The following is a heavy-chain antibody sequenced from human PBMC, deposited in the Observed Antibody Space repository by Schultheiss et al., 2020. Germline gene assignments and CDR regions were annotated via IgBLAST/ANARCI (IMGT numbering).Heavy chain of an antibody. CDR1: GGSISSGGYY. CDR3: ASSASNYVQFDY. CDR2: IYYSGSS. D-gene: IGHD4-11*01. J-gene: IGHJ4*02. V-gene: IGHV4-61*03. Sequence: SETLSLTCTVSGGSISSGGYYWSWIRQPPGKGLEWIGYIYYSGSSYYNPSLESRITISVDTSKNHFSLSLSSVTAADTAVYYCASSASNYVQFDYWGRGTLVTVSS.